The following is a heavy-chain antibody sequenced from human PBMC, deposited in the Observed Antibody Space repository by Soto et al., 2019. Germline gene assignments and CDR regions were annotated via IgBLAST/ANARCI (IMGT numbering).Heavy chain of an antibody. D-gene: IGHD2-2*01. Sequence: QVQLQESGPGLVKPSQTLSLTCTVSGGSISSGGYYWSWVRQHPGKGLGWIGYIYYSGSTYYNPSLKSRVTISVDTSKNQFSLKLSSVTAADTAVYYCARAGIVVVPAAKDPGYYGMDVWGQGTTVTVSS. CDR3: ARAGIVVVPAAKDPGYYGMDV. J-gene: IGHJ6*02. CDR1: GGSISSGGYY. V-gene: IGHV4-31*03. CDR2: IYYSGST.